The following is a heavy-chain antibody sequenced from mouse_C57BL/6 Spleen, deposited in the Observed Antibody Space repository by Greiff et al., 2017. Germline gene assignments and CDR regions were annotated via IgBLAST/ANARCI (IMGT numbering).Heavy chain of an antibody. CDR3: ARNYYGSSYRYFDV. Sequence: QVQLKESGPGLVQPSQSLSITCTVSGFSLTSYGVHWVRQSPGKGLEWLGVIWSGGSTDYNAAFISRLSISKDNSKSQVFFKMNSLQADDTAIYFCARNYYGSSYRYFDVWGTGTTVTVSS. D-gene: IGHD1-1*01. CDR2: IWSGGST. J-gene: IGHJ1*03. CDR1: GFSLTSYG. V-gene: IGHV2-2*01.